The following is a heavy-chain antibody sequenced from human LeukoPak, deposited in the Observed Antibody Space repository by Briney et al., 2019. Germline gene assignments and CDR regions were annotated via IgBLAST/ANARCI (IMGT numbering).Heavy chain of an antibody. J-gene: IGHJ5*02. CDR1: GFTFISYA. CDR2: ISFHGTDS. CDR3: AKLPRSATFTLGRGSWFDP. Sequence: PGGSLRLSCAASGFTFISYAIHWVRQAPGKGLEWVAVISFHGTDSFYADSVKGRFTISRDNSKNTLYLQMSSLRADDTAVYYCAKLPRSATFTLGRGSWFDPWGQGTLVTVSS. V-gene: IGHV3-30*04. D-gene: IGHD5-24*01.